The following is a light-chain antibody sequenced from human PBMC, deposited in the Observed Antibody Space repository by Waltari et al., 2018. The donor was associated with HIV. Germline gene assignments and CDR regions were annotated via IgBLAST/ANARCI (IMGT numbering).Light chain of an antibody. CDR1: QSISSW. CDR3: QQYNSYSRT. Sequence: DNQMTPSPSTLSSSVGDRDAITCRASQSISSWLAWYQQKPGKAPKLLIYKASSLESGVPSRFSGSGSGTEFTLTISSLQPDDFATYYCQQYNSYSRTFGPGTKVDIK. J-gene: IGKJ3*01. CDR2: KAS. V-gene: IGKV1-5*03.